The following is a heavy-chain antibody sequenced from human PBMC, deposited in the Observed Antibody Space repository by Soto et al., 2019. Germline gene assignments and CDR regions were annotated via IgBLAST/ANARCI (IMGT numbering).Heavy chain of an antibody. Sequence: PGGSLRLSCAASGLTVSNVWMGWVRQAPGKGLEWVARLTSKRAGGTSDYAAPVKGRFSISRDESKNTLYLQMNLLRTEDTAVYHCTTDGGVSEYPLFWAWGQGTLVTVSS. CDR3: TTDGGVSEYPLFWA. CDR1: GLTVSNVW. D-gene: IGHD2-8*02. V-gene: IGHV3-15*01. J-gene: IGHJ5*02. CDR2: LTSKRAGGTS.